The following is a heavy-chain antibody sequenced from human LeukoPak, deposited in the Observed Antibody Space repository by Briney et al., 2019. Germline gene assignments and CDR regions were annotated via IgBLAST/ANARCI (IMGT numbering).Heavy chain of an antibody. D-gene: IGHD6-19*01. Sequence: SVKASCKASGDTFSSYAISWVRQAPGQGLEWMGRIIPIFGTANYAQKFQGRVTITTDESTSTAYMELSSLRSEDTAVYYCARSAGYSSGWYYYWGQGTLVTVSS. J-gene: IGHJ4*02. CDR2: IIPIFGTA. CDR3: ARSAGYSSGWYYY. CDR1: GDTFSSYA. V-gene: IGHV1-69*05.